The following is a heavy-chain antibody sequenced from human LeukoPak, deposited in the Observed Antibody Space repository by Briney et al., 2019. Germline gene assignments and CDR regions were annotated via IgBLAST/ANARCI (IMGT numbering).Heavy chain of an antibody. Sequence: GGSLRLSCAASGFTFSSYWMSWVRQAPGKGLEWVANIKQDGSEKYYVDSVKGRFTISRDNAKNSLYLQMNSLRAEDTAMYYCARGGSGSFYYYYMDVWGKGTTVTVSS. J-gene: IGHJ6*03. V-gene: IGHV3-7*01. CDR3: ARGGSGSFYYYYMDV. D-gene: IGHD3-10*01. CDR2: IKQDGSEK. CDR1: GFTFSSYW.